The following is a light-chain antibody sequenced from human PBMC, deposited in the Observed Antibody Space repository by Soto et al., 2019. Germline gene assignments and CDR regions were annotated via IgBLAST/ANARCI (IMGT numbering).Light chain of an antibody. CDR3: QQYYSYPIT. CDR2: AAS. V-gene: IGKV1-8*01. CDR1: QGISSY. J-gene: IGKJ5*01. Sequence: AIRMTQSPSSLSASTGDIVTITCRASQGISSYLAWYQQEPGKAPKLLIYAASTLQSGVPSRFSGSGSGTDFTLTISCLQSEDFATYYCQQYYSYPITFGQGTRLEIK.